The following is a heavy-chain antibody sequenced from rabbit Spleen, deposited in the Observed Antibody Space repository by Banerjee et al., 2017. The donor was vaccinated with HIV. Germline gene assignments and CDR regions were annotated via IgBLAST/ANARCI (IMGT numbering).Heavy chain of an antibody. CDR3: VREVAGKFGL. Sequence: QEQLVESGGGLVQPGGSLKLSCKASGFDFSSYGVSWVRQAPGKGLEWIGYIDPIFGIAVYASWVSGRFTISSHNAQNTLYLQLSSLTAADTATYFCVREVAGKFGLWGPGTLVTVS. V-gene: IGHV1S47*01. J-gene: IGHJ4*01. CDR2: IDPIFGIA. D-gene: IGHD4-1*01. CDR1: GFDFSSYG.